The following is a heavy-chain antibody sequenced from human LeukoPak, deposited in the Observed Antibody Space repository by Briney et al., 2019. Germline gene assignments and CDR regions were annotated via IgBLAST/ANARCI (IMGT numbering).Heavy chain of an antibody. CDR3: ARVYDFWSGYYLDY. CDR2: ISSTGDRI. V-gene: IGHV3-11*04. D-gene: IGHD3-3*01. J-gene: IGHJ4*02. CDR1: GFTFSDYY. Sequence: KTGGSLRVSCAATGFTFSDYYMTWIRQAPGKGLECVSYISSTGDRIYYADSVRGRFTISRDNAKNSLSLQMDSLRAEDTAIYYCARVYDFWSGYYLDYWGQGALVTVSS.